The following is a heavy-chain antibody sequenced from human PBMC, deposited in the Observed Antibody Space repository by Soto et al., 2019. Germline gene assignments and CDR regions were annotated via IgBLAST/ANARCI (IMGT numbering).Heavy chain of an antibody. CDR2: INWNSGKI. Sequence: EVLLVESGGGLVQPGRSLRLSCSGSGFNFEDYAMHWVRQVPGKGLEWVSSINWNSGKILYAESMEGRVTISRDNAQRSVYLQINAPRMEDTGHYFCAKAGCSHTNCHFCALANWGPGTLVTVSS. V-gene: IGHV3-9*01. D-gene: IGHD7-27*01. J-gene: IGHJ1*01. CDR3: AKAGCSHTNCHFCALAN. CDR1: GFNFEDYA.